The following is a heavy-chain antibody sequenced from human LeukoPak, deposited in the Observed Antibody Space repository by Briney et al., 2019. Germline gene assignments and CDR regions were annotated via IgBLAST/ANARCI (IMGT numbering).Heavy chain of an antibody. D-gene: IGHD1-26*01. V-gene: IGHV1-18*01. CDR1: GYTFTSYG. CDR3: ARVRGDSGSYFVDYYHYYMDV. CDR2: ISAYNGNT. Sequence: ASVKVSCKASGYTFTSYGISWVRQAPGQGLEWMGWISAYNGNTNYAQKLQGRVTMTTDTSTSTAYMELRSLRSDDTAVYYCARVRGDSGSYFVDYYHYYMDVWGKGTTVTISS. J-gene: IGHJ6*03.